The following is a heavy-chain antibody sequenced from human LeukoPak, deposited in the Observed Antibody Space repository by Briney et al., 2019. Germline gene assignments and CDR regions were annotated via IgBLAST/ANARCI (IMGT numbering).Heavy chain of an antibody. J-gene: IGHJ5*02. CDR1: GGSISSYY. CDR3: ARQLPAAMS. CDR2: INHSGST. D-gene: IGHD2-2*01. V-gene: IGHV4-34*01. Sequence: SETLSLTCTVSGGSISSYYWSWIRQPPGKGLEWIGEINHSGSTNYNPSLKSRVTISVDTSKNQFSLKLSSVTAADTAVYYCARQLPAAMSWGQGTLVTVSS.